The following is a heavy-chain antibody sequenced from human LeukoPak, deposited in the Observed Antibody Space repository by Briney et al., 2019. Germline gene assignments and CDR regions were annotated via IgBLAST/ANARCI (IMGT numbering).Heavy chain of an antibody. Sequence: SQTLSLTCTVSGGSISSGVYYWSWIRQSAGKGLEWIGRVYPSGDTNYNPSLKSRVAISVDTSKNQFSLKLSSVTAADTAVYYCARLGCSGGSCFYYFYYYYMDVWGKGTTVTISS. V-gene: IGHV4-61*02. CDR2: VYPSGDT. J-gene: IGHJ6*03. CDR3: ARLGCSGGSCFYYFYYYYMDV. D-gene: IGHD2-15*01. CDR1: GGSISSGVYY.